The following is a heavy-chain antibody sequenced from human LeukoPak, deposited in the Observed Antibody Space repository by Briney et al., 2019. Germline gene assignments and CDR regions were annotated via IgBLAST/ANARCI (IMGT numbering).Heavy chain of an antibody. CDR1: GYSISSGYY. CDR2: IYHSGST. V-gene: IGHV4-38-2*01. D-gene: IGHD5-18*01. J-gene: IGHJ4*02. Sequence: PSETLSLTCAVSGYSISSGYYWGWIRPPPGKGLEWIGSIYHSGSTYYNLSLKSRVTISVDTSKNQFSLKLSSVTAADTAVYYCAGPSTAMATSDFDYWGQGTLVTVSS. CDR3: AGPSTAMATSDFDY.